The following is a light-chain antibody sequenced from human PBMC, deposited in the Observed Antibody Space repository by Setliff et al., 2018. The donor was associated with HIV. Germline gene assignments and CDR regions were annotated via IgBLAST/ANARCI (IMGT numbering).Light chain of an antibody. CDR2: EVS. V-gene: IGLV2-18*02. Sequence: QSALTQPPSVSGSPGQSVTISCTGTSSDIDSYNRVSWYHQPPGATPKLIIYEVSNRPSGVPDRFSGSKSGNTASLTISGLQAEDEADYYCSSYTSSSTVFGGGTKGTVL. CDR3: SSYTSSSTV. J-gene: IGLJ2*01. CDR1: SSDIDSYNR.